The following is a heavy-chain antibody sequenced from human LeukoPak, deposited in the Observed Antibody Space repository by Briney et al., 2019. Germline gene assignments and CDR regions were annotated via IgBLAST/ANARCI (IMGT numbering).Heavy chain of an antibody. CDR1: GFTFSSYA. Sequence: GGSLRLSCAASGFTFSSYAMHWVRQAPGKGLEWVANIKQDGSEKYYVDSVKGRFTISRDNAKNSLYLQMNSLRAEDTAVYYCARGGGTTRRWFDPWGQGTLVTVSS. V-gene: IGHV3-7*03. CDR2: IKQDGSEK. D-gene: IGHD1-7*01. CDR3: ARGGGTTRRWFDP. J-gene: IGHJ5*02.